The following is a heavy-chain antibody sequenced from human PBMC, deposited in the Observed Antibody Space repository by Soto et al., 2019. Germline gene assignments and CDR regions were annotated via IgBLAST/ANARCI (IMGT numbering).Heavy chain of an antibody. CDR2: ISGSGGST. V-gene: IGHV3-23*01. CDR1: GFTFSSYA. CDR3: AKVPAADYYYYMDV. D-gene: IGHD6-13*01. J-gene: IGHJ6*03. Sequence: GVSLRLSCAASGFTFSSYAMSWVRQAPGKGLEWVSAISGSGGSTYYADSVKGRFTISRDNSKNTLYLQMNSLRAEDTAVYYCAKVPAADYYYYMDVWGKGTTVTVSS.